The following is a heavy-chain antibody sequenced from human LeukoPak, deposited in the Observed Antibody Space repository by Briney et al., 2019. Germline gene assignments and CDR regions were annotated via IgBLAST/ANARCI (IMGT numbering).Heavy chain of an antibody. CDR2: INSDGSST. V-gene: IGHV3-74*01. D-gene: IGHD2-2*01. Sequence: GGSLRLSCAASGFTFSSYWMHWVRQAPGKGLVWVSRINSDGSSTSYADSVKGRFTISRDNAKNTLFLQMNSLRGEDTAVYYCAKDRLVVAPAAMTSNFDYWGQGTLVTVSS. CDR1: GFTFSSYW. CDR3: AKDRLVVAPAAMTSNFDY. J-gene: IGHJ4*02.